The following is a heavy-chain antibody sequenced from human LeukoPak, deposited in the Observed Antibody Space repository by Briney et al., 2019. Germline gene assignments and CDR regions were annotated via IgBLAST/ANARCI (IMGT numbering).Heavy chain of an antibody. CDR1: GYTFTGYY. D-gene: IGHD2-2*01. Sequence: GASVKVSCKASGYTFTGYYMHWVRQAPGQWLEWMGWINPNSGGTNYAQKFQGRVTMTRDTSISTAYMELSRLRSDDTAVYYCARVPRQLLSVSYYFDYGGQGTLVTVSS. CDR3: ARVPRQLLSVSYYFDY. J-gene: IGHJ4*02. V-gene: IGHV1-2*02. CDR2: INPNSGGT.